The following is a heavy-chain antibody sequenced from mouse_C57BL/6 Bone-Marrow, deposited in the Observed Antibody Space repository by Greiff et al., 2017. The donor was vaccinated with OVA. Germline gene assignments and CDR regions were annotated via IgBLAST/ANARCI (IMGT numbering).Heavy chain of an antibody. D-gene: IGHD1-1*01. CDR1: GFTFSSYA. J-gene: IGHJ4*01. V-gene: IGHV5-4*01. CDR3: ARDSLLTAVVDHDAMDY. CDR2: ISDGGSYT. Sequence: EVQLVESGGGLVKPGGSLKLSCAASGFTFSSYAMSWVRQTPEKRLEWVATISDGGSYTYYPDNVKGRFTISRDNAKNNLYLQMSHLKSEDTAMYYCARDSLLTAVVDHDAMDYWGKGTSVTVS.